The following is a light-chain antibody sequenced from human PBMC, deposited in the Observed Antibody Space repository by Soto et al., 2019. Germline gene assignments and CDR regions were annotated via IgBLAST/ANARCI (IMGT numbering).Light chain of an antibody. CDR2: GAS. CDR3: QQSFSTPRT. Sequence: EIHMTQSPSPLSAAFGDRVTITFRASQTISTYLNWYQQKPGKAPKLLIYGASSLQSGVPSRFSGSGSGTDFTLTISSLQPEDFGTYYCQQSFSTPRTFGQGTKVDI. V-gene: IGKV1-39*01. J-gene: IGKJ1*01. CDR1: QTISTY.